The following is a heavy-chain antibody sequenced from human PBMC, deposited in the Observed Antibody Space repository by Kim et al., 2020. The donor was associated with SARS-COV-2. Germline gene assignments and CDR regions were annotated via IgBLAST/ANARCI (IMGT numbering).Heavy chain of an antibody. CDR2: IKQDGSEK. CDR3: ARDVRDIVVVPAAIYFDF. V-gene: IGHV3-7*03. J-gene: IGHJ4*02. D-gene: IGHD2-2*01. CDR1: GFTFSSYW. Sequence: GGSLRLSCAASGFTFSSYWMSWVRQAPGKGLVWVANIKQDGSEKYYVDSVKGRFTISRDNAKNSLYLQMNSLRAEDTAVYYCARDVRDIVVVPAAIYFDFLGQITLVTVSS.